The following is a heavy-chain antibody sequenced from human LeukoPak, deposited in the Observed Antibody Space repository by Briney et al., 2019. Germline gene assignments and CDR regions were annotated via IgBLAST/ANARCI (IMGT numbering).Heavy chain of an antibody. Sequence: GGSLRLSSPASGFTFSSYAMSWVRQAPGKGLEWVSAISGSGGSTYYADSVKGRFTISRDDSKNTLYLQMNSLRAEDTAVYYCAKAYGDYLDYWGQGTLVTVSS. CDR2: ISGSGGST. D-gene: IGHD4-17*01. J-gene: IGHJ4*02. CDR3: AKAYGDYLDY. CDR1: GFTFSSYA. V-gene: IGHV3-23*01.